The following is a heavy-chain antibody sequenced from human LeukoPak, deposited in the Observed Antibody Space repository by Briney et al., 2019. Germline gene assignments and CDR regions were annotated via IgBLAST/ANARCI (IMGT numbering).Heavy chain of an antibody. CDR3: TSTMIVVSAGYVDY. CDR1: GFTFGDYA. D-gene: IGHD3-22*01. CDR2: IRSKAYGGTT. J-gene: IGHJ4*02. Sequence: PGRSLRLSCTASGFTFGDYAMSWFRQAPGKGLEWVGFIRSKAYGGTTEYAASVKGRFTISRDDSKSIAYLQMNSLKTEDTAVYYCTSTMIVVSAGYVDYWGQGTLVTVSS. V-gene: IGHV3-49*03.